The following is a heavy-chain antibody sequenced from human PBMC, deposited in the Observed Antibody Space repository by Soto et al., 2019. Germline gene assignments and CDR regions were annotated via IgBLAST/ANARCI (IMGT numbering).Heavy chain of an antibody. V-gene: IGHV3-23*01. D-gene: IGHD3-22*01. CDR2: IGGSGGST. J-gene: IGHJ6*02. CDR3: AKDRRPMIVVVITVGGMDV. Sequence: VGSLRLSCAASGFTFSSYAMSWVRQAPGKGLEWVSAIGGSGGSTYYADSVKGRFTISRDNSKNTLYLQMNSLRAEDTAVYYCAKDRRPMIVVVITVGGMDVWGQGTTVTVSS. CDR1: GFTFSSYA.